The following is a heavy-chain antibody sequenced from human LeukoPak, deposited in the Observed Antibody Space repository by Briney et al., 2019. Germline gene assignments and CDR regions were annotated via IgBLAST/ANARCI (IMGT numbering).Heavy chain of an antibody. Sequence: GGSLRLSCAASGFTVSSNYMSWVRQAPGKGLEWVSVIYSGGSTYYADSVKGRLTISRDNSKNTLYLQMNGLRAEDTAVYYCAAGYQSIAAAAFYWGQGTLVTVSS. CDR3: AAGYQSIAAAAFY. J-gene: IGHJ4*02. CDR2: IYSGGST. CDR1: GFTVSSNY. D-gene: IGHD6-13*01. V-gene: IGHV3-53*01.